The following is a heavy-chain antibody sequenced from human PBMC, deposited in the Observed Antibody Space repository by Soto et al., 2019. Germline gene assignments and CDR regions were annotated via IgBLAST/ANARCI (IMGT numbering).Heavy chain of an antibody. CDR3: ARDQALYCSSTSCYPTDV. CDR2: INPSGGST. J-gene: IGHJ6*02. Sequence: ASVKVSCKASVYTFTSYYMHWVRQAPGQGLEWMGIINPSGGSTSYAQKFQGRVTMTRDTSTSTVYMELSSLRSEDTAVYYYARDQALYCSSTSCYPTDVWGQGTTVTVSS. V-gene: IGHV1-46*01. CDR1: VYTFTSYY. D-gene: IGHD2-2*01.